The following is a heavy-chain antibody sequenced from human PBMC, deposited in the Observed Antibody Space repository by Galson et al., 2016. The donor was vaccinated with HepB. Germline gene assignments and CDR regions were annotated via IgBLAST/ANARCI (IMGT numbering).Heavy chain of an antibody. D-gene: IGHD3-16*01. J-gene: IGHJ6*02. CDR3: ARGIMAAHWGMDV. CDR2: IKDDGGEK. CDR1: GFTFSAYW. V-gene: IGHV3-7*03. Sequence: SLRLSCAASGFTFSAYWMSWLRQAPGKGLEWVADIKDDGGEKYYVDSVKGRFTISRDNAKNSLYLQMNILTAEDTAVYYCARGIMAAHWGMDVWGQGTTVIVAS.